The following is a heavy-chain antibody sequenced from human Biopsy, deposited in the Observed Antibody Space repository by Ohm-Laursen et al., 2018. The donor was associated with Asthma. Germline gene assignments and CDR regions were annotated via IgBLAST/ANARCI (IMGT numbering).Heavy chain of an antibody. J-gene: IGHJ4*02. CDR3: ARERAGYYGSGSYLGY. V-gene: IGHV4-61*08. CDR2: IYYSGST. CDR1: GGSINIGDYY. D-gene: IGHD3-10*01. Sequence: TLSLTCTVSGGSINIGDYYWTWVRQRPGKGLEWIGYIYYSGSTNYNPSLKSRVTISVGTSKNQFSLKPSSVTAADTAVYYCARERAGYYGSGSYLGYWGQGTLVTVSS.